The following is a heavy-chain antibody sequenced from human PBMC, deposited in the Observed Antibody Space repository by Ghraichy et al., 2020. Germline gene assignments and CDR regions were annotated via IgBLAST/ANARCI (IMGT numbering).Heavy chain of an antibody. V-gene: IGHV3-23*01. J-gene: IGHJ6*02. CDR2: ISGSGGST. Sequence: GGSLRLSCAASGFTFSSYAMSWVRQAPGKGLEWVSAISGSGGSTYYADSVKGRFTISRDNSKNTLYLQMNSLRAEDTAVYYCAKDRPNSSGYHYTQQYGMDVWGQGTTVTVSS. D-gene: IGHD3-22*01. CDR3: AKDRPNSSGYHYTQQYGMDV. CDR1: GFTFSSYA.